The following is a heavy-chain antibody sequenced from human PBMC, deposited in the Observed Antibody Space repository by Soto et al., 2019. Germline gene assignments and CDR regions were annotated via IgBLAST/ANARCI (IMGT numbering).Heavy chain of an antibody. D-gene: IGHD2-8*01. CDR3: ARGLSITNTFYYYYAMDV. CDR2: INHSGST. Sequence: KPSETLSLTCAIYGGSFSRYYWNWIRQPPGEGLEWIGEINHSGSTNYNPSLKSRVTISVDTSRNQFSLKLSSVTAADTAVYYCARGLSITNTFYYYYAMDVWGQGTPVTVSS. V-gene: IGHV4-34*01. CDR1: GGSFSRYY. J-gene: IGHJ6*02.